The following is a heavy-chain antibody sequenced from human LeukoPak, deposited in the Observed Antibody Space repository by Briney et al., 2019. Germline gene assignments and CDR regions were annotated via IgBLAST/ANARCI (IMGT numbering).Heavy chain of an antibody. CDR2: INPNSGGT. J-gene: IGHJ4*02. V-gene: IGHV1-2*02. CDR3: ARSLYSGYDLGY. CDR1: GYTFTGYY. Sequence: GASGKVSCKASGYTFTGYYMYWVRQAPGQGLEWMGWINPNSGGTNYAQKFQGRVTMTRDTSISTAYMELSRLRSDDTAVYYCARSLYSGYDLGYWGQGTLVTVSS. D-gene: IGHD5-12*01.